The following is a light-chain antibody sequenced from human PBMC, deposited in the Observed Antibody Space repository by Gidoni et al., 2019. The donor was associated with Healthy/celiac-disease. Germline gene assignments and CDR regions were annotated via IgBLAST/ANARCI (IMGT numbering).Light chain of an antibody. Sequence: DIVLTQSPGTLSLSPGKRATLSCRASQSVTSSYLAWYQQKPGQAPRLLIYGASNRATGIPDRFSGSGSGTDFTLTISRLEPEDFAVYFCQQYGSSLLTFGGGTKVEVK. CDR1: QSVTSSY. J-gene: IGKJ4*01. CDR2: GAS. V-gene: IGKV3-20*01. CDR3: QQYGSSLLT.